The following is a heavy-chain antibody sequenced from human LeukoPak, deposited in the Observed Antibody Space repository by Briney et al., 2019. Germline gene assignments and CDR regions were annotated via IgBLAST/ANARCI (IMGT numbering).Heavy chain of an antibody. J-gene: IGHJ5*02. CDR3: ARADRLDGSPYLIGP. D-gene: IGHD1-26*01. CDR1: GYTFIDYY. CDR2: VNPVSGRT. V-gene: IGHV1-2*02. Sequence: GASVKVSRKTSGYTFIDYYMHWVRQAPGQGLEWMGWVNPVSGRTSIAQKFQDRITLTRDTSITTFYMEVTWLTSDDTAIYYCARADRLDGSPYLIGPWGQGTLVTVSS.